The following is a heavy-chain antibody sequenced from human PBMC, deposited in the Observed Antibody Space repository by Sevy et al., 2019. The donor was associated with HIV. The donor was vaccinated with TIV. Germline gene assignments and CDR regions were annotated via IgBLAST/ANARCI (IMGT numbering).Heavy chain of an antibody. CDR1: GFTFSSYW. CDR2: IKQDGSDE. V-gene: IGHV3-7*01. CDR3: TRSRGWRDAFDI. D-gene: IGHD3-10*01. Sequence: GGYLRLSCAASGFTFSSYWMTWVRQAPGKGLEWVANIKQDGSDEYYVDSVKGRFTISRDNAKNSLYLQMNSLRGEDVAVYYCTRSRGWRDAFDIWGQGTMVTVSS. J-gene: IGHJ3*02.